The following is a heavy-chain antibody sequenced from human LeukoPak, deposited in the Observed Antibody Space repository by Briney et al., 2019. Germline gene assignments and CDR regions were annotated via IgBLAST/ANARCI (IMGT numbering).Heavy chain of an antibody. Sequence: GGSLRLSCAASGFTFSSYAMSWVRQAPGKGPDWVSSISGRGYNTYYADSMKGRFSISRDNSKNTVYLQMNSLRAEDTAVYYCAKDYIGYDQDFDYWGQGTLVTVSS. J-gene: IGHJ4*02. V-gene: IGHV3-23*01. CDR3: AKDYIGYDQDFDY. CDR2: ISGRGYNT. D-gene: IGHD2-2*01. CDR1: GFTFSSYA.